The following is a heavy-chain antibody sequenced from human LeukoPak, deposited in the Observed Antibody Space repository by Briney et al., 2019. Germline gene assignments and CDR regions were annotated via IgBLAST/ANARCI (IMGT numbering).Heavy chain of an antibody. CDR3: ARVYYDSSGYYFPYFDY. J-gene: IGHJ4*02. CDR2: INWNGGGT. V-gene: IGHV3-20*04. CDR1: GFTFDDYG. D-gene: IGHD3-22*01. Sequence: PGGSLRLSCAASGFTFDDYGMSWVRQAPGKGLEWVSGINWNGGGTGYADSVKGRFTISRDNAKNSLYLQMNSLRAEDTALYYCARVYYDSSGYYFPYFDYWGQGTLVTVSS.